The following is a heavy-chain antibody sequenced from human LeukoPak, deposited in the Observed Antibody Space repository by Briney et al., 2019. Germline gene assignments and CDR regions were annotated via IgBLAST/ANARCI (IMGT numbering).Heavy chain of an antibody. CDR2: IDPSDSYT. CDR1: GYSFTSYW. CDR3: ARLNVGVIHYCYGMDV. Sequence: GESLKISCKGSGYSFTSYWISWVRQMPGKGLEWMGRIDPSDSYTNYSPSFQGHVTISADKSISTAYLQWSSLKASDTAMYYCARLNVGVIHYCYGMDVWGQGTTVTVSS. J-gene: IGHJ6*02. D-gene: IGHD3-10*01. V-gene: IGHV5-10-1*01.